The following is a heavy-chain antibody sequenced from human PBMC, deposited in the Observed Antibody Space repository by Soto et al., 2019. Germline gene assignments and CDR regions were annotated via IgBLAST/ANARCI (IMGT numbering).Heavy chain of an antibody. V-gene: IGHV3-74*01. J-gene: IGHJ6*02. D-gene: IGHD6-19*01. CDR2: IDGDGSTT. CDR3: ARHIAVPGANYHFGMGV. Sequence: PGGSLRLSCAASGFTFSSYWIHWVRQTPGKGLVWVSRIDGDGSTTNYADSVKGRFTISRDNAKNTVYLQMNSLRAEDTGVYYCARHIAVPGANYHFGMGVWGPGATVTVSS. CDR1: GFTFSSYW.